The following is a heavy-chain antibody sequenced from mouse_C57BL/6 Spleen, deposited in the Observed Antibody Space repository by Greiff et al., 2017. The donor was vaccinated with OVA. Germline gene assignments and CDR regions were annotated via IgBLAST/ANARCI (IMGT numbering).Heavy chain of an antibody. D-gene: IGHD2-2*01. Sequence: EVQRVESGGGLVKPGGSLKLSCAASGFTFSDYGMHWVRQAPEKGLEWVAYISSGSSTIYYADTVKGRFTLSRDNAKNTLYLQMTSLRSEDTAMYYGARGSTMVTMDYAMDYWGQGTSVTVSS. CDR3: ARGSTMVTMDYAMDY. V-gene: IGHV5-17*01. CDR1: GFTFSDYG. CDR2: ISSGSSTI. J-gene: IGHJ4*01.